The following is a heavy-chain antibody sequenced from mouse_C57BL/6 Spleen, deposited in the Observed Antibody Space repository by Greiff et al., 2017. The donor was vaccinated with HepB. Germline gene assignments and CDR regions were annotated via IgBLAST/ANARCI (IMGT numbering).Heavy chain of an antibody. Sequence: VQLQQPGAELVKPGASVKMSCKASGYTFTSYWITWVKQRPGQGLEWIGDIYPGSGSTNYNEKFKSKATLTVDTSSSTAYMQLSSLTSEDSAVYYCAREGFGYDPSWFAYWGQGTLVTVSA. CDR3: AREGFGYDPSWFAY. J-gene: IGHJ3*01. CDR2: IYPGSGST. D-gene: IGHD2-3*01. V-gene: IGHV1-55*01. CDR1: GYTFTSYW.